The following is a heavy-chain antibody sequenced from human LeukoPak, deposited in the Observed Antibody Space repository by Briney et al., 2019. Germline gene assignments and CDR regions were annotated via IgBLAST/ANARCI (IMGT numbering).Heavy chain of an antibody. CDR3: AKGPYYDFWSGYYEDY. V-gene: IGHV3-23*01. D-gene: IGHD3-3*01. J-gene: IGHJ4*02. CDR1: GFTFSSYA. Sequence: GGSLRLSCAAPGFTFSSYAMSWVRQAPGKGLEWVSAISGSGGSTYYADSVKGRFTISRDNSKNTLYLQMNSLRAEDTAVYYCAKGPYYDFWSGYYEDYWGQGTLVTVSS. CDR2: ISGSGGST.